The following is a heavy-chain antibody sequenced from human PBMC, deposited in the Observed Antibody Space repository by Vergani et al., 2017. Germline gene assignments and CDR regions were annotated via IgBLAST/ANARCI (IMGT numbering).Heavy chain of an antibody. CDR1: GYTFTSYY. J-gene: IGHJ4*02. V-gene: IGHV3-30*18. CDR3: AKVRRNWGNLGYFDY. Sequence: QVQLVQSGAEVKKPGASVKVSCKASGYTFTSYYMHWVRQAPGKGLEWVAVISYDGSNKYYADSVKGRFTISRDNSKNTLYLQMNSLRAEDTAVYYCAKVRRNWGNLGYFDYWGQGTLVTVSS. CDR2: ISYDGSNK. D-gene: IGHD7-27*01.